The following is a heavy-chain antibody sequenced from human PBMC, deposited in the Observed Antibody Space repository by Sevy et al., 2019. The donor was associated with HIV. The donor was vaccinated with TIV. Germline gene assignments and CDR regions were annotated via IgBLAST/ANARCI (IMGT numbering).Heavy chain of an antibody. CDR2: ISYNSGSI. CDR3: AKARGGYRNHYYYPMDV. Sequence: GGSLRLSCAASGFNFDEFAIHWVRQAPGKGLEWVSGISYNSGSIGYGDSVKGRFNISRDNAKKSLYLQMNSLRIEDTALYYCAKARGGYRNHYYYPMDVWGQGTTVTVSS. V-gene: IGHV3-9*01. J-gene: IGHJ6*02. D-gene: IGHD3-22*01. CDR1: GFNFDEFA.